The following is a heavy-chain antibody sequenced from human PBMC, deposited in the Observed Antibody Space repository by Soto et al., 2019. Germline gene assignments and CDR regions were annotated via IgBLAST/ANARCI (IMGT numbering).Heavy chain of an antibody. CDR3: AIASFVPAGAPFDY. V-gene: IGHV1-69*02. CDR2: IIPLVGVE. CDR1: GVTFNKYT. D-gene: IGHD2-2*01. J-gene: IGHJ4*02. Sequence: QVQLVQSGAEVKKPGSSVKVSCKASGVTFNKYTISWVRQAPGQRFEWMGRIIPLVGVEKFAQRFQDRVTITADKSSNTAYMEMSSLRSEDTAVYYCAIASFVPAGAPFDYWGQGTPITVSS.